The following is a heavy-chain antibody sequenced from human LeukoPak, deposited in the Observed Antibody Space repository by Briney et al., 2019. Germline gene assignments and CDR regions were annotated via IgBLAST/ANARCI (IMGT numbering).Heavy chain of an antibody. CDR3: AKDEEQYYYDSSGYWDY. J-gene: IGHJ4*02. CDR2: IGTAGDT. Sequence: GGSLRLSCAASGFTFSSYDMHWVRQATGKGLEWVSAIGTAGDTYYPGSVKGRFTISRDNSKNTLYLQMNSLRAEDTAVYYCAKDEEQYYYDSSGYWDYWGQGTLVTVSS. CDR1: GFTFSSYD. D-gene: IGHD3-22*01. V-gene: IGHV3-13*01.